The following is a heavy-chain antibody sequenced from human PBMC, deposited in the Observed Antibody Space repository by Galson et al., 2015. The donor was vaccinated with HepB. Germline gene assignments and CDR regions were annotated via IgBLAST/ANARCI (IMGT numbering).Heavy chain of an antibody. CDR1: GFTFSSSA. CDR2: ISGSGGST. V-gene: IGHV3-23*01. D-gene: IGHD3-16*02. Sequence: SLRLSCAASGFTFSSSAMSWVRQAPGKGLEWVSAISGSGGSTYYADSVKGRFTISRDNSKNTLYLQMNSLRAEDTAVYYCAKDVELHVILFDYWGQGTLVTVSS. CDR3: AKDVELHVILFDY. J-gene: IGHJ4*02.